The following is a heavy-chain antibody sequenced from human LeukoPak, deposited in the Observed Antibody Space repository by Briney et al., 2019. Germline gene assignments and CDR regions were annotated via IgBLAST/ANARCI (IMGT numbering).Heavy chain of an antibody. CDR1: GGSVSSNSAA. J-gene: IGHJ5*02. D-gene: IGHD1-26*01. CDR3: AKAPGNYRGDWFDP. V-gene: IGHV6-1*01. CDR2: TYYRSKWYN. Sequence: SQTLSLTCAISGGSVSSNSAAWNWIRQSPSRGLEWLGRTYYRSKWYNDYALSVKSRITINPDTSKNQFSLQLSSVTPEDTAMYYCAKAPGNYRGDWFDPWGQGILVTVSS.